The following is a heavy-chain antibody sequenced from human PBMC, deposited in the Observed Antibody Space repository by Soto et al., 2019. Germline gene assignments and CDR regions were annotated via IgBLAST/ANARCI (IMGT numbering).Heavy chain of an antibody. CDR2: ISKDGSDQ. J-gene: IGHJ6*02. CDR3: AKDLGYYDILTGYYELYYYYYGMDV. V-gene: IGHV3-30*18. CDR1: GFTFSKYG. D-gene: IGHD3-9*01. Sequence: PGGSLRLSCAASGFTFSKYGMHWVRQAPGKGLEWVSVISKDGSDQYYEDSVKGRFTISRDNSKNTLYLQVNSLRAEDTAVYYCAKDLGYYDILTGYYELYYYYYGMDVWGQGTTVTAP.